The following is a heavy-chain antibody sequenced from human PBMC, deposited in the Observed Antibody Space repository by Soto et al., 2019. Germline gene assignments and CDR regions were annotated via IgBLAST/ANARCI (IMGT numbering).Heavy chain of an antibody. CDR3: ARAPMVLTRSYFDS. Sequence: SETLSLTCTVSDGSISNFYWSWIRQPPGKGLEWIGYISSSGNTNYNPSLKSRVSISIDTSKNQFSLNLTSVTAADTAVYYCARAPMVLTRSYFDSWGQGTPVTVSS. J-gene: IGHJ4*02. D-gene: IGHD3-22*01. V-gene: IGHV4-59*01. CDR1: DGSISNFY. CDR2: ISSSGNT.